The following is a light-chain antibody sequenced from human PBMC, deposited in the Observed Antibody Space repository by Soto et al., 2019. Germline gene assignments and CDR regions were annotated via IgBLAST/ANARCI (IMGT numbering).Light chain of an antibody. Sequence: DIQLTQTPSPLSASVGDRVAITCLASQSISTYLNWYQQKPGKAPKVLIYAASTLQSGVPSRFSAYGSGTEFTLTISSLQPDDFATYYCQEYNSYSGTFGQGTKVDIK. CDR2: AAS. J-gene: IGKJ1*01. CDR1: QSISTY. CDR3: QEYNSYSGT. V-gene: IGKV1-9*01.